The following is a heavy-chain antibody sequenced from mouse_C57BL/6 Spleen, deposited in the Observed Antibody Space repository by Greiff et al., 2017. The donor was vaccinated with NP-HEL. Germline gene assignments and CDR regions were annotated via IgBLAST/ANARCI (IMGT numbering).Heavy chain of an antibody. CDR1: GYTFTSYG. CDR3: ASYYYGRSPAWFAY. J-gene: IGHJ3*01. Sequence: QVQLQQSGAELARPGASVKLSCKASGYTFTSYGISWVKQRTGQGLEWIGEIYPRSGNTYYNEKFKGKATLTADKSTSTAYMELRSLTSVDSAVYFCASYYYGRSPAWFAYWGQGTLVTVSA. CDR2: IYPRSGNT. D-gene: IGHD1-1*01. V-gene: IGHV1-81*01.